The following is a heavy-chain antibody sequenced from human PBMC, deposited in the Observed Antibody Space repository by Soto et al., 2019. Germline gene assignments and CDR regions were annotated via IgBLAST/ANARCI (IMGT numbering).Heavy chain of an antibody. J-gene: IGHJ4*02. V-gene: IGHV1-18*04. Sequence: ASVKVSCKASGYTFTSYGISWVRQAPGQGLEWMGWISAYNGNTNYAQKLQGRVTMTTDTSTSTAYMELRSLRSDDTAVYYCARDRITIFGVPNPYFDYWGRGTLVTVSS. CDR1: GYTFTSYG. CDR2: ISAYNGNT. CDR3: ARDRITIFGVPNPYFDY. D-gene: IGHD3-3*01.